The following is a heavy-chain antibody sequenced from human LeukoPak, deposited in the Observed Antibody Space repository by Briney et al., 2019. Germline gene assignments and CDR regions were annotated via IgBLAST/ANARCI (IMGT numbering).Heavy chain of an antibody. CDR1: GYTFTSYY. D-gene: IGHD2-15*01. CDR2: INPSGGST. Sequence: ASVKVSCKASGYTFTSYYMHWVRQAPGQGLEWMGIINPSGGSTSYAQKFQGRVTMTRDMSTSTVYMELSSLRSEDTAVYYCARDGCSGGSCYPSWFDPWGQGTLVTVSS. CDR3: ARDGCSGGSCYPSWFDP. V-gene: IGHV1-46*01. J-gene: IGHJ5*02.